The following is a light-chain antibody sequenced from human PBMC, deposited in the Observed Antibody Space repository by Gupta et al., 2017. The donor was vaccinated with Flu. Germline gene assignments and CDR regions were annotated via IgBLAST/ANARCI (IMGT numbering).Light chain of an antibody. CDR1: SRDVGAYNY. Sequence: GQSVAISCTGTSRDVGAYNYGSWCHQHPVKAHKLIIYDGTKLPAGVPDRFTGSKSGNTASXNXDGLQPXDEADYHCCSFGAASVFGGGTKLTVL. V-gene: IGLV2-11*03. CDR3: CSFGAASV. J-gene: IGLJ2*01. CDR2: DGT.